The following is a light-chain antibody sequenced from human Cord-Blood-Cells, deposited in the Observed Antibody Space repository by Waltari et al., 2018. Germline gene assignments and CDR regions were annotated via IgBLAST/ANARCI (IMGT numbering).Light chain of an antibody. CDR2: LNSDGSH. V-gene: IGLV4-69*01. CDR1: SGHSSYA. CDR3: QTWGTGMNWV. J-gene: IGLJ3*02. Sequence: QLVLTQSPSASASLGASVKLTCTLSSGHSSYAIAWHQQQPEKGPRYLMKLNSDGSHSKGDGIPARFSGSSSGAERYLTISSLQSEDEADYYCQTWGTGMNWVFGGGTKLTVL.